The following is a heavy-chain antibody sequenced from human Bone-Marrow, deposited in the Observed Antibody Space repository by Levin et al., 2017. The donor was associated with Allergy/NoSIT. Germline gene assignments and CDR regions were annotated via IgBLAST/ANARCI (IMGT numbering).Heavy chain of an antibody. CDR3: AHRGRLSGYWDSGYLDY. V-gene: IGHV2-5*02. J-gene: IGHJ4*02. CDR1: GFSLTTNGVG. D-gene: IGHD3-9*01. CDR2: VYWDDDK. Sequence: GSGPTLVKPTQTLTLTCSFSGFSLTTNGVGVGWVRQPPGKALEWLAVVYWDDDKRYSPSLRNRLTIIKDTSKNQVILTMTNMDPVDTATYYCAHRGRLSGYWDSGYLDYWGQGVLVTVS.